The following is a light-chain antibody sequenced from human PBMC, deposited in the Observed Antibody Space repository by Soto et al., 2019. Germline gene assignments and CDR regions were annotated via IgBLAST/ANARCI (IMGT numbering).Light chain of an antibody. CDR3: QERSDWPIT. J-gene: IGKJ5*01. CDR2: DAS. Sequence: EVVLTQSPATLSLSPGARATLSCRASQSVSRLLAWYQQKPGQAPRLLIFDASNRATGIPAKFSASGSGTDFTLTISSLESEDSAVYYCQERSDWPITFGQGTRRDIK. CDR1: QSVSRL. V-gene: IGKV3-11*01.